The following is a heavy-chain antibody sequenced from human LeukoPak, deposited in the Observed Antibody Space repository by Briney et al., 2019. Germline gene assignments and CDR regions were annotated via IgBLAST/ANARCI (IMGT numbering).Heavy chain of an antibody. CDR1: GYTFTGYY. CDR3: ASTYSSGWYYNWFDP. CDR2: INPNSGGT. Sequence: ASVKVSCKASGYTFTGYYMHWVRQAPGQGLEWMGWINPNSGGTNYAQKFQGRVTMTRDTSISTAYMELSSLRSEDTAVYYCASTYSSGWYYNWFDPWGQGTLVTVSS. D-gene: IGHD6-19*01. V-gene: IGHV1-2*02. J-gene: IGHJ5*02.